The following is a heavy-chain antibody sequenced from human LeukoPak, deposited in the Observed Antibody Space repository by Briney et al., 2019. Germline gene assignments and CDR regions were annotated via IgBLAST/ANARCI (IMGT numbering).Heavy chain of an antibody. V-gene: IGHV1-2*02. Sequence: GASVKVSCKASGYTFTGYYMHWVRQAPGQGLEWMGWINPNSGGTNYAQKFQGRVTMTRDTSINTAYMELSRLRSDDTAVYYCARETLFFSGSSWGYFDYWGQGTLVTVSS. CDR3: ARETLFFSGSSWGYFDY. CDR2: INPNSGGT. D-gene: IGHD6-13*01. J-gene: IGHJ4*02. CDR1: GYTFTGYY.